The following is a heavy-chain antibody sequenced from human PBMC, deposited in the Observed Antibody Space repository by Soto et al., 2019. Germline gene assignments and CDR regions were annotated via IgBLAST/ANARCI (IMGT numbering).Heavy chain of an antibody. Sequence: EEQLVESGGGLAQPGGSLRLSCVASGLTFTTYWMSWVRQAPGKGLEWVANIRQDGGAQYYVDSVKGRFTISRDNAKNSVYLQMDSLRVEDTAVYYCVRGGHGSGSYLGSSWGQGILVTVSS. CDR3: VRGGHGSGSYLGSS. CDR1: GLTFTTYW. D-gene: IGHD3-10*01. J-gene: IGHJ5*02. V-gene: IGHV3-7*03. CDR2: IRQDGGAQ.